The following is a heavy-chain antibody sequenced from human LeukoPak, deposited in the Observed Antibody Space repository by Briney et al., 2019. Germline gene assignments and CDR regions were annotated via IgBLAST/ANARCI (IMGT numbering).Heavy chain of an antibody. Sequence: GESLKISCKGSGYSFTSYWIGWVRQMPGKGLEWMGIIYPGDSDTRYSPSFQGQVTISADKSISTAYLQWSSLKASDTAMYYCARPANPNTHYYGSGVWAFDIWGQGTMVTVSS. D-gene: IGHD3-10*01. CDR1: GYSFTSYW. V-gene: IGHV5-51*01. CDR3: ARPANPNTHYYGSGVWAFDI. CDR2: IYPGDSDT. J-gene: IGHJ3*02.